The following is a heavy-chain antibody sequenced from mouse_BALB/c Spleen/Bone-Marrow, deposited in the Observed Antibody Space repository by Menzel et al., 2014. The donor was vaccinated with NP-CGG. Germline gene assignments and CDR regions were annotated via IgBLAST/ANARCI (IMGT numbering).Heavy chain of an antibody. J-gene: IGHJ3*01. V-gene: IGHV5-9-3*01. D-gene: IGHD2-4*01. CDR2: ISSGGSYT. Sequence: EVKLQESGGGLVKPGGSLKLSCAASGFTFSSYAMSWVRQTPEKRLEWVATISSGGSYTYYPDSVKERFTIYRDNAKNPLYLQMSSLRSEDTAMYYCARHDYAYWGQGTLVTVSA. CDR3: ARHDYAY. CDR1: GFTFSSYA.